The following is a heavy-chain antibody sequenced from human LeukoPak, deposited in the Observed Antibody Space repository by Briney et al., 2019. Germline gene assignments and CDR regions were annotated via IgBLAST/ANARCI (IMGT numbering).Heavy chain of an antibody. CDR3: AKFVPAAIWYYYGMDV. D-gene: IGHD2-2*01. J-gene: IGHJ6*02. V-gene: IGHV3-23*01. Sequence: PSETLSLTCAVYGGSFSGYYWSWVRQAPGKGLEWVSAISGSGGSTYYADSVKGRFTISRDNSKNTLYLQMNSLRAEDTAVYYCAKFVPAAIWYYYGMDVWGQGTTVTVSS. CDR2: ISGSGGST. CDR1: GGSFSGYY.